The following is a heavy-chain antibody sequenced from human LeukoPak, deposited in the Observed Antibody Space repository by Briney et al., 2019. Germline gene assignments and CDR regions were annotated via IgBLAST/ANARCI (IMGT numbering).Heavy chain of an antibody. CDR1: GGSFSGYY. CDR2: INHSGST. D-gene: IGHD3-22*01. V-gene: IGHV4-34*01. J-gene: IGHJ4*02. CDR3: ARSRRVPYSSGYYYGSSLETYYFDY. Sequence: SETLSLTCAVYGGSFSGYYWSWIRQPPGKGLEWTGEINHSGSTNYNPSLKSRITISVDASKNQFSLKLSSVTAADTAVYYCARSRRVPYSSGYYYGSSLETYYFDYWGQGTLVTVSS.